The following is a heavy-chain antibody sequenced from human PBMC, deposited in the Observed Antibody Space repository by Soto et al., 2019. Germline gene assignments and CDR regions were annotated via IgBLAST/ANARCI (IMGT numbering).Heavy chain of an antibody. J-gene: IGHJ6*02. D-gene: IGHD3-22*01. CDR3: ARDPYYDSSGYLASYGMDV. CDR2: IYSGGST. V-gene: IGHV3-53*04. CDR1: GFTVSSNS. Sequence: EVQLVESGGGLVQPGGSLRLSCAASGFTVSSNSMSWVRQAPGKGLEWVSVIYSGGSTYYADSVKGRFTISRHNSKNTLYLQMNSLRAEDTAVYYCARDPYYDSSGYLASYGMDVWGQGTTVTVSS.